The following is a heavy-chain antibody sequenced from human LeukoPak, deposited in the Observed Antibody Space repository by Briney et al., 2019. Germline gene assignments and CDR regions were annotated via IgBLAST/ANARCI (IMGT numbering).Heavy chain of an antibody. V-gene: IGHV3-48*02. J-gene: IGHJ3*02. CDR3: ARDFSGWYKGAFDI. CDR1: GFTFRGYG. CDR2: ISYSSSDI. D-gene: IGHD6-19*01. Sequence: GGSLRLSCVASGFTFRGYGTNWVRQAPGKGLEWISYISYSSSDIYYADSVKGRFTISRDTAENSVYLQMNSLRDEDTAVYYCARDFSGWYKGAFDIWGQGTMVTVSS.